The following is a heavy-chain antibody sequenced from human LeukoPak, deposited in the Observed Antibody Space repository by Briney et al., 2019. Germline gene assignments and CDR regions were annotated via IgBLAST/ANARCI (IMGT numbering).Heavy chain of an antibody. CDR2: IYYSGST. D-gene: IGHD3-22*01. CDR3: ARTLFYDSSGSPYFDY. Sequence: SETLSLTCTVSGGSISSYYWSWIRQPPGKGREWIGYIYYSGSTNYNPSLKSRVTISVDTSKNQFSLKLSSVTAADTAVYYCARTLFYDSSGSPYFDYWGQGTLVTVSS. J-gene: IGHJ4*02. V-gene: IGHV4-59*01. CDR1: GGSISSYY.